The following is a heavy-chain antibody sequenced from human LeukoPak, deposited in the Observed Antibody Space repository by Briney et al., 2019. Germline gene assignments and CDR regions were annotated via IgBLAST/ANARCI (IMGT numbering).Heavy chain of an antibody. CDR3: VADCYGDCID. CDR2: IVVGSGNT. D-gene: IGHD4-17*01. J-gene: IGHJ4*02. V-gene: IGHV1-58*01. CDR1: GLIFSSSA. Sequence: SVKVSCKASGLIFSSSAVQWVRQARGQSLEWIGWIVVGSGNTNYAQNFQERVTITRDMSTSTAYMELSSLRSEDTAVYYCVADCYGDCIDCGQGTLVTVSS.